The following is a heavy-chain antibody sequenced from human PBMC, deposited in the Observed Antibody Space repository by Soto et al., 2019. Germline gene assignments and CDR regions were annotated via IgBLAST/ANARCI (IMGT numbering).Heavy chain of an antibody. CDR3: ARRALRWSGFDS. CDR1: GFIFSNHV. J-gene: IGHJ4*02. D-gene: IGHD4-17*01. Sequence: GGSLRLSCAASGFIFSNHVMVWVRQAPGKGLEWVAAIWYDKTYEYYSDSVKGRFTISRDDSNNMVYLEMDSLRAEDTAVFYCARRALRWSGFDSWRQGTLVTVSS. V-gene: IGHV3-33*01. CDR2: IWYDKTYE.